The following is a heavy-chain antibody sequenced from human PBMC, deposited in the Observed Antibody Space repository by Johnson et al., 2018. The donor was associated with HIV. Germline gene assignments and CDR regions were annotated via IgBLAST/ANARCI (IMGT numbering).Heavy chain of an antibody. CDR2: ISYDGSNK. CDR3: ARSWGNAFDI. Sequence: QVQLVESGGGLVQPGGSLRLSCAASGFTFSSYAMHWVRQAPGKGLEWVAVISYDGSNKYYADSVKGRFTISRDNSKNTLYLQMNSLRAEDTAVYYCARSWGNAFDIWGQGTMVTVSS. V-gene: IGHV3-30*04. CDR1: GFTFSSYA. J-gene: IGHJ3*02. D-gene: IGHD7-27*01.